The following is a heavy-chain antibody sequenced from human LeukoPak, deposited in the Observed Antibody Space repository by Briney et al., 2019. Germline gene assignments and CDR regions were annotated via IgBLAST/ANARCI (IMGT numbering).Heavy chain of an antibody. V-gene: IGHV4-34*01. J-gene: IGHJ6*03. Sequence: SETLSLTCAVYGGSFSGYYWSWIRQPPGKGLEWIGEINHSGSTNYNPSLKSRATISVDTSKNQFSLKLSSVTAADTAVYYCAIGGSCSSTSCYSSYMDVWGKGTTVTVSS. CDR2: INHSGST. D-gene: IGHD2-2*01. CDR3: AIGGSCSSTSCYSSYMDV. CDR1: GGSFSGYY.